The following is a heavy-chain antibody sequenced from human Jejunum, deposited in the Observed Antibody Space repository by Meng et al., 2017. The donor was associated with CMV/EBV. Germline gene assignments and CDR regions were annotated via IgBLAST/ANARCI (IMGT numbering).Heavy chain of an antibody. J-gene: IGHJ4*02. Sequence: GPGLVRPSETLSRTCPASGDAISNYFWSWIRQPAGKKLEWIGRISPSGNINYIPSLKGRVTMSLDTSNNQIFLNLTSVTAADTALYYCARGESRGYYYFDYWGQGSLVTVSS. CDR3: ARGESRGYYYFDY. V-gene: IGHV4-4*07. CDR2: ISPSGNI. CDR1: GDAISNYF. D-gene: IGHD3-22*01.